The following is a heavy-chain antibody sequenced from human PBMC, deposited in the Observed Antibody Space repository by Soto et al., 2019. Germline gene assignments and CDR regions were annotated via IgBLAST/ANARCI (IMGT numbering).Heavy chain of an antibody. CDR3: AREGGYYDFWSGYGGYYYYGMDV. CDR1: GFTFSSYG. V-gene: IGHV3-33*01. CDR2: IWYDGSNK. J-gene: IGHJ6*02. D-gene: IGHD3-3*01. Sequence: PGGSLRLSCAASGFTFSSYGMHWVRQAPGKGLEWVAVIWYDGSNKYYADSVKGRFTISRDNSKNTLYLQMSSLRAEDTAVYYCAREGGYYDFWSGYGGYYYYGMDVWGQGTTVTVSS.